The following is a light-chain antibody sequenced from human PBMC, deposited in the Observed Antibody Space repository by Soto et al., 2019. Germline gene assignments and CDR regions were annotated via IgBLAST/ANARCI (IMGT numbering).Light chain of an antibody. V-gene: IGKV2-28*01. CDR3: MQALQAPLT. J-gene: IGKJ1*01. CDR2: LGS. CDR1: QSLLHSNGYNY. Sequence: DIVVTQSPLSLPVTPGEPASISRRSSQSLLHSNGYNYLDWYLQKPGQSPQLLIYLGSNRASGVPDRVSGSGSGTDFTLKISRVEAEDVGLYYCMQALQAPLTFGQGTKVEI.